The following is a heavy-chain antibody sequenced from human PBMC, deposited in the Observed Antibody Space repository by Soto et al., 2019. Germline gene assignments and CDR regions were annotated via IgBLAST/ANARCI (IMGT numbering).Heavy chain of an antibody. J-gene: IGHJ6*02. CDR1: GYSLTSYW. CDR2: IDPSDSYT. Sequence: GESLKIACKGSGYSLTSYWISWVRQMPGKGLEWMGRIDPSDSYTNYSPSFQGHVTISADKSISTAYLQWSSLKASDTAMYYCARHGVVGATSGSYYYYGMDVWGQGTTVTVSS. D-gene: IGHD1-26*01. V-gene: IGHV5-10-1*01. CDR3: ARHGVVGATSGSYYYYGMDV.